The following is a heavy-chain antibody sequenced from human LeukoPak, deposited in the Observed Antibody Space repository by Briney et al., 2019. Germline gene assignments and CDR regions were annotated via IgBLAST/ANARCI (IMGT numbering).Heavy chain of an antibody. Sequence: GGSLRLSCAASQFTFSSYAMSWVRQAPGKGLEWVAGISGSGGSTYYADSVKGRFTISRDNSKNTLYLQMNSLGAEDTAVYYCAKERCTNAVCYFGSGMDVWGQGTTVTVSS. CDR2: ISGSGGST. D-gene: IGHD2-8*01. CDR1: QFTFSSYA. J-gene: IGHJ6*02. CDR3: AKERCTNAVCYFGSGMDV. V-gene: IGHV3-23*01.